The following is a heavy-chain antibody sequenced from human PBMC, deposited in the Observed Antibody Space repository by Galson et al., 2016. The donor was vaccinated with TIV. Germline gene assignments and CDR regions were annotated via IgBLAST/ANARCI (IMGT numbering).Heavy chain of an antibody. CDR2: IKGDGSET. Sequence: SLRLSCAASGFSFSAYWMNWVRQAPGEGLELVAKIKGDGSETDYVDSVKGRFIVSRDNAKNSVFLQMNSLRAEDTAMYYCAKDGYWSFDSWGQGTLSPCPQ. CDR1: GFSFSAYW. J-gene: IGHJ4*02. D-gene: IGHD2-8*02. CDR3: AKDGYWSFDS. V-gene: IGHV3-7*03.